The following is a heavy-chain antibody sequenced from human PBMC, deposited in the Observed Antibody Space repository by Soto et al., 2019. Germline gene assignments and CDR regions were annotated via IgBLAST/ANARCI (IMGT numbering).Heavy chain of an antibody. D-gene: IGHD3-22*01. CDR3: AREDYYDSSGYYGY. V-gene: IGHV3-53*01. Sequence: PGGSLRLSCAASGFTVSSNYMSWVRQAPGKGLELVSVIYSGGSTYYADSVKGRFTISRDNSKNTLYLQMNSLRAEDTAVYYCAREDYYDSSGYYGYWGQGTLVTVSS. J-gene: IGHJ4*02. CDR1: GFTVSSNY. CDR2: IYSGGST.